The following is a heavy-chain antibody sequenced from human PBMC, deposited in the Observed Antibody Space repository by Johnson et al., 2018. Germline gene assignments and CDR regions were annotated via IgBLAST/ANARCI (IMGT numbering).Heavy chain of an antibody. CDR1: GASISDYY. D-gene: IGHD1-7*01. Sequence: QVQLQESGPGLVKPSETLSLTCTVSGASISDYYWGWIRQPPGQGLEWIGYIYYSGRTGSTNYNSSLKSRVTISVDTSKNQFSLKLNSVTAADPAVYYCARAPRSWNYFVGWGQGTLVTVSS. CDR3: ARAPRSWNYFVG. J-gene: IGHJ4*02. V-gene: IGHV4-59*01. CDR2: IYYSGRTGST.